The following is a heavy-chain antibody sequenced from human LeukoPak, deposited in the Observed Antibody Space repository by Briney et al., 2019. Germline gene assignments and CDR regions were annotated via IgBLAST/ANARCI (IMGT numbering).Heavy chain of an antibody. CDR2: INHSGST. Sequence: SETLSHTCAVYGGSFSGYYWSWIRQPPGKGLEWIGEINHSGSTNYNPSLKSRVTISVDTSKNQFSLKLSSVTAADTAVYYCARGAAMVTLPFDYWGQGTLVTVSS. CDR1: GGSFSGYY. J-gene: IGHJ4*02. V-gene: IGHV4-34*01. CDR3: ARGAAMVTLPFDY. D-gene: IGHD5-18*01.